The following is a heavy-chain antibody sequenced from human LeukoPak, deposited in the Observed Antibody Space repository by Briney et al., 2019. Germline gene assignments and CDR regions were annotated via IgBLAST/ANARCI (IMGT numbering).Heavy chain of an antibody. CDR3: ATDRAGGELFDY. V-gene: IGHV3-30*02. J-gene: IGHJ4*02. CDR1: GFSFSEYA. Sequence: GGSLRLSCAASGFSFSEYAMHWVRQAPGKGLEWVAFIRYDGASKYYVDSVKGRFTISRDNSKNMLYLQINGLRPEDTAVYYSATDRAGGELFDYWGQGTLVTVSS. CDR2: IRYDGASK. D-gene: IGHD1-7*01.